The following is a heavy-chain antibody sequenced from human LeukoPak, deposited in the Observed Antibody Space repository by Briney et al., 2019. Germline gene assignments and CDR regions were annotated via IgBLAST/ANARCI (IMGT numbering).Heavy chain of an antibody. D-gene: IGHD4-23*01. CDR3: AREDGGKADI. Sequence: GGSLRLSCAASGFTFSRYGMNWVRQAPGKGLEWVSYISSSNNTIDYADSVKGRFSISRDNAKNSLYLQMKSLRDEDTAVYYCAREDGGKADIWGQGTMVTVSS. CDR1: GFTFSRYG. J-gene: IGHJ3*02. V-gene: IGHV3-48*02. CDR2: ISSSNNTI.